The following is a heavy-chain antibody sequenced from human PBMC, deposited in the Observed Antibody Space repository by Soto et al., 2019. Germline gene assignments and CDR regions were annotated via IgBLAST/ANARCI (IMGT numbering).Heavy chain of an antibody. CDR2: IKSKIEGGTI. V-gene: IGHV3-15*07. D-gene: IGHD3-9*01. J-gene: IGHJ4*02. CDR1: GFIFSSTW. Sequence: EVQLVESGGGLVKPGETLRRSCAGAGFIFSSTWMNWVRQAPGKGLEWVGRIKSKIEGGTIDYTAPVKGRFTISRDDSRNMLYLQMNSLKTEDTAIYYCSTLGRLTGYNVGGQGTLVTVSS. CDR3: STLGRLTGYNV.